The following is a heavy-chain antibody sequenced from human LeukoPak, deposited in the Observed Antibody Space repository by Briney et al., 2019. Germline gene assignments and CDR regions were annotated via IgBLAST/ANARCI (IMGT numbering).Heavy chain of an antibody. CDR1: GGSISSSTNW. V-gene: IGHV4-4*02. J-gene: IGHJ4*02. CDR2: IYHSGGT. CDR3: ARVIRGSVPN. Sequence: PSGTLSLTCAVSGGSISSSTNWWSWVRQPPGKGLEWIGEIYHSGGTNYNPSLKSRITISVDKSQNQFSLKVNSLTAADTAVYYCARVIRGSVPNWGQGTLVTVSS. D-gene: IGHD3-10*01.